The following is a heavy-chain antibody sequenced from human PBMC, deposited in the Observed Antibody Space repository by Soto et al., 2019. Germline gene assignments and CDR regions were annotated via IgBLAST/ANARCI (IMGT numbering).Heavy chain of an antibody. CDR3: ARQRTSVVTQAYFDS. Sequence: KTSETLSLTCTVTGDSINNRSYYWGWIRQPPGKGLEWIGSIYYSGSTYNNPSLQSRVSMSVDTAKNQFSLKLRSVTAADTALYYCARQRTSVVTQAYFDSWGQGSLVTVS. J-gene: IGHJ4*02. V-gene: IGHV4-39*01. D-gene: IGHD2-21*02. CDR1: GDSINNRSYY. CDR2: IYYSGST.